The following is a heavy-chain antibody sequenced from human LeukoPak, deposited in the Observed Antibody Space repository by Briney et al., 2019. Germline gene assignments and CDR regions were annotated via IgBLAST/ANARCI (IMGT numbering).Heavy chain of an antibody. CDR1: GGSISSYY. CDR3: ARGDYYGSGSYYQSPPDY. D-gene: IGHD3-10*01. V-gene: IGHV4-59*08. CDR2: IYYSGST. Sequence: PSETLSLTCTVSGGSISSYYWSWIRQPPGKGLEWIGYIYYSGSTNYNPSLKSRVTISVDTSKNQFSLKLSSVTAADTAVYYCARGDYYGSGSYYQSPPDYWGQGTLVTVSS. J-gene: IGHJ4*02.